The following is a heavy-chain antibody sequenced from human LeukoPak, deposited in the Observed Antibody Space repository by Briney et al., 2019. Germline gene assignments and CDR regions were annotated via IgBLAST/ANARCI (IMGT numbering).Heavy chain of an antibody. D-gene: IGHD3-10*01. V-gene: IGHV1-8*03. J-gene: IGHJ6*03. Sequence: ASVKVSCKASGYTFTSYDINWVRQATGQGLEWMGWMNPNSGNTGYAQKFQGRVTITRNTSISTAYMELSSLRSEDTAVYYCARGRELDYYYYYMDVWGKGTTVTVS. CDR3: ARGRELDYYYYYMDV. CDR2: MNPNSGNT. CDR1: GYTFTSYD.